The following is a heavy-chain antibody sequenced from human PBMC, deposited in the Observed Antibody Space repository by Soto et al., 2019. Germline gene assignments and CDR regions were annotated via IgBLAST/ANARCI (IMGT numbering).Heavy chain of an antibody. J-gene: IGHJ4*02. D-gene: IGHD6-13*01. CDR2: MSGSGGST. Sequence: GGSLRLSCAASGFTFSRTALSSVRQAPGKGREWVSVMSGSGGSTYYADSVTGRFTISRDNSKNTLYLQMNSLRAEDTAVYYCAKGYREYSSSWFDYWGQGT. CDR1: GFTFSRTA. V-gene: IGHV3-23*01. CDR3: AKGYREYSSSWFDY.